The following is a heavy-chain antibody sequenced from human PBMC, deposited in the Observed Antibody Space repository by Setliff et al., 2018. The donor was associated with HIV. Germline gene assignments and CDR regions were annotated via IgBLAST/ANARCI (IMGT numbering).Heavy chain of an antibody. CDR2: IKQDGSEK. CDR1: GFTFSSYW. V-gene: IGHV3-7*01. D-gene: IGHD3-3*02. J-gene: IGHJ4*02. CDR3: AREDPPADFHFWSGRLAD. Sequence: PGGSLRLSCAASGFTFSSYWMSWVRQAPGKGLEWVANIKQDGSEKYYVDSVKGRFTISRDNAKNSLYLQMKSLRAEDTAVYYCAREDPPADFHFWSGRLADWGQGSLVTVSS.